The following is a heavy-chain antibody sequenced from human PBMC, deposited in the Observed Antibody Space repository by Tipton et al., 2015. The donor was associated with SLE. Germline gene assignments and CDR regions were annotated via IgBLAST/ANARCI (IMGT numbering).Heavy chain of an antibody. V-gene: IGHV4-39*07. CDR1: GGSISSSSYY. D-gene: IGHD3-10*01. CDR2: IYYSGST. J-gene: IGHJ5*02. Sequence: TLSLTCTVSGGSISSSSYYWGWIRQPPGKGLEWIGSIYYSGSTYYNPSLKSRVTISVDTSKNQFSLKLSSVTAADTAVYYCASGSYGSGSHYLGGWFDPWGRGTLVTVSS. CDR3: ASGSYGSGSHYLGGWFDP.